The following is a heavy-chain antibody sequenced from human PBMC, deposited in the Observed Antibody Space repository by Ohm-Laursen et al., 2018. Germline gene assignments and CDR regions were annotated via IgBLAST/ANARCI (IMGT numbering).Heavy chain of an antibody. J-gene: IGHJ3*02. CDR3: ARRDAFDI. CDR1: GGSISSYY. V-gene: IGHV4-4*07. CDR2: IYTSGST. Sequence: GTLSLTCTVSGGSISSYYWSWIRQPAGKGLEWIGRIYTSGSTNYNPSLKSRVTMSVDTSKNQFSLMLTSVTAADTAFYYCARRDAFDIWGQGIMVIVSS.